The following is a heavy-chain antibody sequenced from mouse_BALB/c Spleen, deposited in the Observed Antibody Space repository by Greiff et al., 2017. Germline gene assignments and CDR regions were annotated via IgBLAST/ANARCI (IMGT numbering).Heavy chain of an antibody. Sequence: VQLKESGPGLVAPSQSLSITCTVSGFSLTGYGVNWVRQPPGKGLEWLGMIWGDGSTDYNSALKSRLSISKDNSKSQVFLKMNSLQTDDTARYYCARDQDYRYSWFAYWGQGTLVTVSA. D-gene: IGHD2-14*01. J-gene: IGHJ3*01. CDR3: ARDQDYRYSWFAY. CDR2: IWGDGST. V-gene: IGHV2-6-7*01. CDR1: GFSLTGYG.